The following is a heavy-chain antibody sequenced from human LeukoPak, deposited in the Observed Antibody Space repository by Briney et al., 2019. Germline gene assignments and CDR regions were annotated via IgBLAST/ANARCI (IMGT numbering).Heavy chain of an antibody. CDR3: AREITGTTGFDY. V-gene: IGHV4-59*01. J-gene: IGHJ4*01. CDR1: GGSISSYY. Sequence: SETLSLTCTVSGGSISSYYWSWIRQPPGKGLEWIGYIYYSGSTNYNPSLKSRVTISVDTSKNQFSLKLSSVTAADTAVYYCAREITGTTGFDYWGQEPWSPSPQ. D-gene: IGHD1-20*01. CDR2: IYYSGST.